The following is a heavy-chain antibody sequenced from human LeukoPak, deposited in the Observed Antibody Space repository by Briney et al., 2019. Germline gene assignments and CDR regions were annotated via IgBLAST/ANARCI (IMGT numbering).Heavy chain of an antibody. V-gene: IGHV1-69*13. CDR3: ARGTVYDILTGYYFDY. D-gene: IGHD3-9*01. J-gene: IGHJ4*02. CDR2: MISMFGTA. Sequence: ASAKVSCKPSVGTISSYAISWVRHAPAQGLEWMGGMISMFGTANYAQKCQGRVTITADESTSTAYMELSSLRSEDTAVYYCARGTVYDILTGYYFDYWGEGTLVTVSS. CDR1: VGTISSYA.